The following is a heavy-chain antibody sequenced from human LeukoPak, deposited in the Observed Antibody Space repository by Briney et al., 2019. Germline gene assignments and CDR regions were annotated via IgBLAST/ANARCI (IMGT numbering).Heavy chain of an antibody. J-gene: IGHJ3*02. Sequence: SSTYLWGWIRQPPGKGLECIGTIYSFGSTYYNPSVKSRFTISVDTSKNQFSLRLNSVTAADTAVYYCARGAGSTISNDAFDIWGQGTMVTVSS. CDR2: IYSFGST. V-gene: IGHV4-39*07. CDR3: ARGAGSTISNDAFDI. D-gene: IGHD2-15*01. CDR1: SSTYL.